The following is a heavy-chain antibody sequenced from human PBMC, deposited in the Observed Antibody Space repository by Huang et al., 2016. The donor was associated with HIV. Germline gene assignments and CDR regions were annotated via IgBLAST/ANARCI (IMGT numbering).Heavy chain of an antibody. D-gene: IGHD3-16*01. Sequence: QVQLQQWGAGLLKPSETLSLTCAVYGGSFSRYYWNWIRQTPGKGLEWIGQINNSRSTNYNPSLNSRVTRAVDTYKNQFSLKWRSVAAADTAVYYCAREVMITFGGPFDSWGQGSLVTVSS. CDR3: AREVMITFGGPFDS. CDR1: GGSFSRYY. J-gene: IGHJ5*01. V-gene: IGHV4-34*01. CDR2: INNSRST.